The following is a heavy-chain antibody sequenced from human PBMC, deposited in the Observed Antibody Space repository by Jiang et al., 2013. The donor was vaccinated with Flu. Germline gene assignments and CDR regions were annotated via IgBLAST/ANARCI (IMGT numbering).Heavy chain of an antibody. J-gene: IGHJ4*02. D-gene: IGHD6-6*01. Sequence: QAPGQGLEWMGIVNPSGGSTSYAQKFQGRVTMTRDTSTSTVYMELSSLRSEDTAVYYCARMSIAARRPELDYWGQGTLVTVSS. CDR2: VNPSGGST. CDR3: ARMSIAARRPELDY. V-gene: IGHV1-46*01.